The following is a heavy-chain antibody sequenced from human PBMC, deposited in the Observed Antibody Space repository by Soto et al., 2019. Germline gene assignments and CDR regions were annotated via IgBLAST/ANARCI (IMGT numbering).Heavy chain of an antibody. CDR3: AIVMEYPELAWFDP. J-gene: IGHJ5*02. D-gene: IGHD1-7*01. CDR2: INHRGST. CDR1: GGSFSGNY. Sequence: PSETLSLTCAVYGGSFSGNYWSWIRQPPGKGLEWIGEINHRGSTNYNPSLKSRVTISVDTSKNQFSLKLSSVTAADTAVYYFAIVMEYPELAWFDPWVQGPLVT. V-gene: IGHV4-34*01.